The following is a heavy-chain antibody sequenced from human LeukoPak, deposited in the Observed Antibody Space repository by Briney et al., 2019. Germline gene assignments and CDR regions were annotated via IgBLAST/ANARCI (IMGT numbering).Heavy chain of an antibody. CDR3: AIGLRSGSLEYFDY. J-gene: IGHJ4*02. Sequence: ASVRVSCKASGYTFTSYGISWVRQAPGQGLEWMGWISAYNGNTNYAQKLQGRVTMTTDTFPSTGYMEMRSLRSDDTAVYYCAIGLRSGSLEYFDYWGQGTLVTVSS. D-gene: IGHD3-10*01. CDR2: ISAYNGNT. V-gene: IGHV1-18*01. CDR1: GYTFTSYG.